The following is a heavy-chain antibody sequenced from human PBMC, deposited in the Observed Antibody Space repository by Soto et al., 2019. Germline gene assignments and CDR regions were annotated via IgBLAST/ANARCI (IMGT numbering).Heavy chain of an antibody. CDR2: IYPGDSDT. D-gene: IGHD3-10*01. CDR1: GYSFTTYW. CDR3: ARHTGSTMVRGVTYYYYMDV. J-gene: IGHJ6*03. Sequence: PGESLKISCNGSGYSFTTYWIGWVRQMPGKGLEWMGIIYPGDSDTRYSPSFQGQVTISADKSISTAYLQWSSLKASDTAMYYCARHTGSTMVRGVTYYYYMDVWGKATTVTVSS. V-gene: IGHV5-51*01.